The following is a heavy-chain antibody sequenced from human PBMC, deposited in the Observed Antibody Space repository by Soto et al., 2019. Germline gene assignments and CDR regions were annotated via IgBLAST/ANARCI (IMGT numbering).Heavy chain of an antibody. V-gene: IGHV3-74*01. D-gene: IGHD3-16*01. Sequence: EVQLVESGGGLVQPGGSLRLSCASSGFTFSSYWMHWVRQAPGKGLVWVSRIKGDGSSTSQAGSMEGRFTISRDNAKNTLYLQMNSLRAEDTAVYYCARGGKNIYARDVWGQGTTVTVSS. CDR3: ARGGKNIYARDV. CDR1: GFTFSSYW. J-gene: IGHJ6*02. CDR2: IKGDGSST.